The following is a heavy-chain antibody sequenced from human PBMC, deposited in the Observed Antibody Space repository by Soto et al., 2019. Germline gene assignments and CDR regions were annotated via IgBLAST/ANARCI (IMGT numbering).Heavy chain of an antibody. J-gene: IGHJ6*02. CDR2: IYYSGST. D-gene: IGHD2-15*01. Sequence: QVQLQESGPGLVKPSQTLSLTCTVSGGSISSGGYYWSWIRQQPGKGLEWIGYIYYSGSTYYNPSLKSRVTISVDTSKNQFSLKLSSVTAADTAVYYCARAPGYCSGGSCPTNDYGMDVWGQGTTVTVSS. V-gene: IGHV4-31*03. CDR1: GGSISSGGYY. CDR3: ARAPGYCSGGSCPTNDYGMDV.